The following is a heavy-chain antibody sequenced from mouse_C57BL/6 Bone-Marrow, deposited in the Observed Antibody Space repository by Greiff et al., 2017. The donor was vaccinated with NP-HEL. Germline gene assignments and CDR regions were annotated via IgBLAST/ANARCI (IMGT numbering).Heavy chain of an antibody. CDR3: AREDFGYNGNYVGFAY. Sequence: QVQLQQPGAELVKPGASVKLSCKASGYTFTSYWMHWVKQRPGRGLEWIGRIDPNSGGTTYNEKFKSKATLTVDKPSSTAYMKLSSLTSEDSAVYFCAREDFGYNGNYVGFAYWGQGTLVTVSA. D-gene: IGHD2-1*01. V-gene: IGHV1-62-3*01. J-gene: IGHJ3*01. CDR1: GYTFTSYW. CDR2: IDPNSGGT.